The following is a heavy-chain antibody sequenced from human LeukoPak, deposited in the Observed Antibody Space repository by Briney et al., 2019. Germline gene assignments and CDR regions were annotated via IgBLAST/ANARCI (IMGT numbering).Heavy chain of an antibody. CDR3: ARDSGYGDYESFDY. CDR1: GFTFSSYW. Sequence: GGSLRLSCAASGFTFSSYWMSWVRQAPGKGLEWVANIKKDGSEKYYVDYVKGRFTISRDNAKNSLYLQMNSLRAEDTAVYYCARDSGYGDYESFDYWGQGTLVTVSS. D-gene: IGHD4-17*01. J-gene: IGHJ4*02. CDR2: IKKDGSEK. V-gene: IGHV3-7*01.